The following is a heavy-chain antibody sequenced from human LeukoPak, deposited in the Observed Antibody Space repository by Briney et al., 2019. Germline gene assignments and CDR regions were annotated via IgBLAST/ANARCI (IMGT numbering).Heavy chain of an antibody. J-gene: IGHJ3*01. D-gene: IGHD3-10*01. CDR2: INHSGST. CDR3: ARSPRGSGSSTLLGVAFDL. V-gene: IGHV4-34*01. CDR1: GGSFSGYY. Sequence: SETLSLTCAVYGGSFSGYYWSWIRQPPGKGLEWIGEINHSGSTNYNPSLKSRVTISVDTSKNQFYLKLSSVTAADTAVYYCARSPRGSGSSTLLGVAFDLWGQGTMVTVSS.